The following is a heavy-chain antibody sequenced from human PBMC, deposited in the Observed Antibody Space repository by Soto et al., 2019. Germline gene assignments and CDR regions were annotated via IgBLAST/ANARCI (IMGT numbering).Heavy chain of an antibody. V-gene: IGHV3-30-3*01. D-gene: IGHD3-22*01. CDR3: ARDNDSSGYPFDY. J-gene: IGHJ4*02. CDR2: ISYDGSNK. CDR1: GFTFSSYA. Sequence: QMQLVESGGGVVQPGRSLRLSCAASGFTFSSYAMHWVRQAPGKGLEWVAVISYDGSNKYYADSVKGRFTISRDNSKNTLYLQMNSLRAEDTAVYYCARDNDSSGYPFDYWGQGTLVTVSS.